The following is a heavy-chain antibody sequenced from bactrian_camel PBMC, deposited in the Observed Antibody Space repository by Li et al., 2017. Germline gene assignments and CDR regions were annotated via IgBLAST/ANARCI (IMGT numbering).Heavy chain of an antibody. CDR3: AKDEVGWTVAAGGFGY. V-gene: IGHV3S1*01. CDR1: GRTYSYC. D-gene: IGHD6*01. J-gene: IGHJ6*01. Sequence: HVQLVESGGGSVQVGGSLRLSCAYSGRTYSYCMGWFRQAPGKEREGVAAIYTGYGSTYYADSVKGRFTISRDNAKNTLYLQLNSLETEDTAMYYCAKDEVGWTVAAGGFGYWGQGTQVTVS. CDR2: IYTGYGST.